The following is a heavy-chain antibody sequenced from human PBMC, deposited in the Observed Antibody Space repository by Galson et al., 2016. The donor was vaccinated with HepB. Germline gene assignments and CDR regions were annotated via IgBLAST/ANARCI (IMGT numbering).Heavy chain of an antibody. J-gene: IGHJ5*02. CDR2: GST. CDR3: ARVRVGAAHSYNWFDP. V-gene: IGHV4-30-2*01. Sequence: GSTYYNPSLKSRVTISVDRSKNEFSLKLSSVTAADTAVYYCARVRVGAAHSYNWFDPWGQGTLVTVSS. D-gene: IGHD2-15*01.